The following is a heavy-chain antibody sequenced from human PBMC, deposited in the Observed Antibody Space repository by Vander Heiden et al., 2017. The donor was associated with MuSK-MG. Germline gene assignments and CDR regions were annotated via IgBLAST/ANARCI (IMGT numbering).Heavy chain of an antibody. CDR3: LADRPRY. CDR1: GFPYRSNT. J-gene: IGHJ4*02. CDR2: VSSSSTYI. V-gene: IGHV3-21*01. Sequence: VQLVQSGGGLVKHGESLSLSCAASGFPYRSNTMKWVRQAPGKGLEWVSTVSSSSTYIYYADSLKGRFTLSRDNAKNSLYLQMNSLGAEDTAVYYCLADRPRYWGQGVLVTVSS.